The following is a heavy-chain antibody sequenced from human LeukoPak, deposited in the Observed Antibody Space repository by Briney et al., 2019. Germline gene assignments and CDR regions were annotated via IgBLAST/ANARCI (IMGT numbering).Heavy chain of an antibody. V-gene: IGHV3-33*01. CDR3: ARRALWFGELLYSDYYYYYGMDV. Sequence: GRSLRLSCAASGFTFSSYGMHWVRQAPGKGLEWVAVIWYDGSNKYYADSVKGRFTISRDNSKNTLYLQMNSLRAEGTAVYYCARRALWFGELLYSDYYYYYGMDVWGKGTTVTVSS. CDR2: IWYDGSNK. CDR1: GFTFSSYG. J-gene: IGHJ6*04. D-gene: IGHD3-10*01.